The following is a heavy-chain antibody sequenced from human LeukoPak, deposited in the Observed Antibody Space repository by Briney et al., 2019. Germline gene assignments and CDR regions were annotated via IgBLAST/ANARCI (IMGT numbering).Heavy chain of an antibody. Sequence: PGGSLRLSCTASGFMFSDCIMNWVRQAPGKGLEWVSYISSSSSTIYYADSVKGRFTISRDNAKNSLYLQMNSLRAEDTAVYYCARAPWGYWGQGTLVTVSS. CDR3: ARAPWGY. CDR1: GFMFSDCI. CDR2: ISSSSSTI. V-gene: IGHV3-48*01. J-gene: IGHJ4*02. D-gene: IGHD3-16*01.